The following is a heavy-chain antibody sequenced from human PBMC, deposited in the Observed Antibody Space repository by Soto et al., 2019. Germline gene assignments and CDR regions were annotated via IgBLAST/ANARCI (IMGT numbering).Heavy chain of an antibody. J-gene: IGHJ4*02. Sequence: SETLSLTCTVSGGSIGSYYWSWIRQPPGKGLEWIGSIYYSGSTYYNPSLKSRVTISVDTSKNQFSLKLSSVTAADTAVYYCASESRGYSYGFIDYWGQGTLVTVSS. V-gene: IGHV4-59*05. CDR2: IYYSGST. CDR3: ASESRGYSYGFIDY. D-gene: IGHD5-18*01. CDR1: GGSIGSYY.